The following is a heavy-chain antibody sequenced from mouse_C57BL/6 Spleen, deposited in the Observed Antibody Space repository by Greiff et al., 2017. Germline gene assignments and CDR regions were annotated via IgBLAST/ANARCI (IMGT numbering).Heavy chain of an antibody. J-gene: IGHJ3*01. CDR3: ARGPPYYYGSSPWFAY. Sequence: VKLQESGAELVRPGTSVKMSCKASGYTFTNYWIGWAKQRPGHGLEWIGDIYPGGGYTNYNEKFKGKATLTADKSSSTAYMQFSSLTSEDSAIYYCARGPPYYYGSSPWFAYWGQGTLVTVSA. CDR2: IYPGGGYT. V-gene: IGHV1-63*01. CDR1: GYTFTNYW. D-gene: IGHD1-1*01.